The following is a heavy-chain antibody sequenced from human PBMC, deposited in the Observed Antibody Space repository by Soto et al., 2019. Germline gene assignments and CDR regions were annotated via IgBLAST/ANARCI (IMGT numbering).Heavy chain of an antibody. Sequence: SVKVSCKXSGGTFSTFDISWVRQAPGQGLEWMGGIIPFFGTAEYSQKFEDRITITADESTNTVYMDLRSLTSEDTAIYYCARTAPMDAGDKYYYDFWGQGALVTVSS. CDR3: ARTAPMDAGDKYYYDF. V-gene: IGHV1-69*13. CDR2: IIPFFGTA. J-gene: IGHJ4*02. CDR1: GGTFSTFD. D-gene: IGHD3-16*01.